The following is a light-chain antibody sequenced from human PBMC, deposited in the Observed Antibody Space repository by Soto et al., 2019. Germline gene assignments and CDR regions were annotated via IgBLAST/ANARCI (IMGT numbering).Light chain of an antibody. CDR1: QTISSW. Sequence: DIQMTQSPSTLSGSVGDRVTITCRTSQTISSWLAWYQQKPGKAPKLLIYKASSLESGVPSRFSGSGSGTEFTLTISSLQPDDFATYYCQQYETYSQTFGQGTKVDI. CDR3: QQYETYSQT. V-gene: IGKV1-5*03. CDR2: KAS. J-gene: IGKJ1*01.